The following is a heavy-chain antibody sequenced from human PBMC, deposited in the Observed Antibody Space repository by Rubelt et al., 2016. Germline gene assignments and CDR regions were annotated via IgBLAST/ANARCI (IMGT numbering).Heavy chain of an antibody. CDR3: ARGYCSSANCLFNWFDP. D-gene: IGHD2-2*01. J-gene: IGHJ5*02. Sequence: QVQLVQSGAEVKKPGASVKVSCKASGYTFTTYGISWVRQAPGQGLEWMGWFRTYNGNTNYAQKLQGRVTMTADTSTSTAYMELRSLRSDDTAMYFCARGYCSSANCLFNWFDPWGQGTLVTVSS. V-gene: IGHV1-18*01. CDR2: FRTYNGNT. CDR1: GYTFTTYG.